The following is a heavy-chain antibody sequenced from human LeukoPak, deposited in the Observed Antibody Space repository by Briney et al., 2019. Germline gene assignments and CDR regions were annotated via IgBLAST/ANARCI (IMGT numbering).Heavy chain of an antibody. D-gene: IGHD3-10*01. Sequence: SGTLSLTCAVSGGSISTSNWWSWVRQPPGKGLEWIGEIYHSGSTNYNPSLKSRVTISVDTSKNQFSLKLSSVTAADTAVYYCARGPLWFGELSPFDYWGQGTLVTVSS. V-gene: IGHV4-4*02. CDR2: IYHSGST. CDR3: ARGPLWFGELSPFDY. CDR1: GGSISTSNW. J-gene: IGHJ4*02.